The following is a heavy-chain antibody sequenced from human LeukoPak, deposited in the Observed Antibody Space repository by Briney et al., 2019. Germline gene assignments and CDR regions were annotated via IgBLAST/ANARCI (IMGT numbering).Heavy chain of an antibody. D-gene: IGHD4-17*01. V-gene: IGHV3-48*03. J-gene: IGHJ2*01. Sequence: GGSLRLSCAVSGFTFSSSEMNWVRQAPGKGLEWVSYISSSGSTIYYADSVRGRFTISRDNAKSSLYLQMNSLRAEDTAVYYCATSRGNYGDYSSAWYFDLWGRGTLVTVSS. CDR1: GFTFSSSE. CDR3: ATSRGNYGDYSSAWYFDL. CDR2: ISSSGSTI.